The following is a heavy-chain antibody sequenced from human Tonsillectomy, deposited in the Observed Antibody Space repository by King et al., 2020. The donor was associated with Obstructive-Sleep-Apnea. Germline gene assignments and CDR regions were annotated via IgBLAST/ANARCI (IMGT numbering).Heavy chain of an antibody. CDR1: GYTFTGYY. Sequence: QLVQSGAEVKKPGASVKVSCKASGYTFTGYYMHWVRQTPGQGLEWMGWINPNSGGTNYAQKFQGRVTLTRDTSISTAYMELNRLRSDDTAVYYCASEARYYGSGSSSDYWGQGTLVTVSS. J-gene: IGHJ4*02. D-gene: IGHD3-10*01. CDR3: ASEARYYGSGSSSDY. CDR2: INPNSGGT. V-gene: IGHV1-2*02.